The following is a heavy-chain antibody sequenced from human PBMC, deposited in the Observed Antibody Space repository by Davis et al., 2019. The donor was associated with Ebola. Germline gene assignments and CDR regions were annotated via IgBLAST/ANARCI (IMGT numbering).Heavy chain of an antibody. CDR3: ARDLVDIVATISYCGMDV. V-gene: IGHV3-30-3*01. Sequence: PGGSLRLSCVASGFTFSSYTMHWVRQAPGKGLEWVAVISYDGSNKYYAESVKGRFTISRDNSKNTLYLQMTSLGAEDTAVYYCARDLVDIVATISYCGMDVWGQGTTVTVSS. J-gene: IGHJ6*02. CDR2: ISYDGSNK. D-gene: IGHD5-12*01. CDR1: GFTFSSYT.